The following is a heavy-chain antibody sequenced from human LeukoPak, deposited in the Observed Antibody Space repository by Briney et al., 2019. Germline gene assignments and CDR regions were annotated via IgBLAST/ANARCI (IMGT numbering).Heavy chain of an antibody. D-gene: IGHD3-22*01. CDR3: ARGRYDSSGYYHYTFDY. CDR2: INPNSGGT. J-gene: IGHJ4*02. V-gene: IGHV1-2*06. CDR1: GYTFTGYY. Sequence: ASVKVSCKASGYTFTGYYMHWVRQAPGQGLEWMGRINPNSGGTNYAQKFQGRVTMTRDTSISTAYMELSRLISDDTAVYYCARGRYDSSGYYHYTFDYWGQGTLVTVSS.